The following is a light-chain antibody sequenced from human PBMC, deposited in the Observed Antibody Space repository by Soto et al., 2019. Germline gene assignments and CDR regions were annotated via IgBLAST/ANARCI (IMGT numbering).Light chain of an antibody. V-gene: IGKV1-17*03. Sequence: DIQMTQSPSAMSASVGDRVTITCRASQGISNYLAWFQQKPGQVPKRLIFAASSLQSGVPSRFSSSESGTEFTLTISSLQPDDFATYYCLPHTSYPWVFGQGTPLAI. CDR3: LPHTSYPWV. CDR1: QGISNY. J-gene: IGKJ1*01. CDR2: AAS.